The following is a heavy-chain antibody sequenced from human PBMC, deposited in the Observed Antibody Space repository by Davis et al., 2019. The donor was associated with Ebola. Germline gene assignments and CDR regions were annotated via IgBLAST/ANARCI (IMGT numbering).Heavy chain of an antibody. Sequence: GGSLRLSCAASGFTFSSYSMNWVRQAPGKGLEWVSYITTGSSTIYFADSVKGRFAISRDDAKNSLYLQMNSLRDEDTAVYYCARDRTGTTGYYYYGMDVWGQGTTVTVSS. CDR3: ARDRTGTTGYYYYGMDV. D-gene: IGHD1-1*01. CDR2: ITTGSSTI. CDR1: GFTFSSYS. J-gene: IGHJ6*02. V-gene: IGHV3-48*02.